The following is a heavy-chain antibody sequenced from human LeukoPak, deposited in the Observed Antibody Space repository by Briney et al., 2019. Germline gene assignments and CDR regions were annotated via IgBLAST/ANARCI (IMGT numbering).Heavy chain of an antibody. J-gene: IGHJ4*02. V-gene: IGHV1-2*02. D-gene: IGHD6-6*01. CDR3: ARGKSSPSGY. Sequence: GASVKVSCKASGYTFIDYYMHWVRQVPGQGLEWMGWINPISGGTDYAPKFQGRVTMTRDTSISTAYMELSNLKSDDTAVYYCARGKSSPSGYWGQGTLVTVSS. CDR2: INPISGGT. CDR1: GYTFIDYY.